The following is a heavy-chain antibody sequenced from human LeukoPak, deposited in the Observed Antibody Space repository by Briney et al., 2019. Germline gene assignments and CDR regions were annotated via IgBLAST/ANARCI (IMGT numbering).Heavy chain of an antibody. J-gene: IGHJ4*02. CDR3: AKALFEPPGSY. V-gene: IGHV3-74*01. D-gene: IGHD3-3*01. CDR1: GFTFSAYW. Sequence: PGGSLRLSCAASGFTFSAYWMHWVRQAPGKGLVWVSRINSDGSSRTYADSVKGRFTISRDNAKNTLYLQMNSLRAEDTAVYYCAKALFEPPGSYWGQGTLVTVSS. CDR2: INSDGSSR.